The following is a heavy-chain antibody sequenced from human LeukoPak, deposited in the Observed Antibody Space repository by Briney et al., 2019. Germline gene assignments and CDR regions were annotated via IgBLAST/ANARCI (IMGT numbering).Heavy chain of an antibody. D-gene: IGHD4-11*01. CDR3: ARLTGYSNYGRFDY. CDR1: VGSFSGYY. J-gene: IGHJ4*02. V-gene: IGHV4-34*01. CDR2: INHSGST. Sequence: SETLSLTCAVYVGSFSGYYWRWVRQPPGKGLEWIGEINHSGSTNYNPSLKSRVTISVDTSKNQFSLKLSSVTAADTAVYYCARLTGYSNYGRFDYWGQGTLVTVSS.